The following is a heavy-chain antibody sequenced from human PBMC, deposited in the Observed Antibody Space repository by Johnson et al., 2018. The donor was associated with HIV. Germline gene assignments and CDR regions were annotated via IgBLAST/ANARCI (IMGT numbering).Heavy chain of an antibody. CDR3: AKDGTPVTYCGGDCYRHAFDI. J-gene: IGHJ3*02. Sequence: VQLVESGGGVVQPGGSLRVSCEASGFTFRNVWMSWVRQAPGKGLEWVGRIKSKADGGATDYAAPVKGRFTISRDNSKNTLYLQMNSLRAEDTAVYYCAKDGTPVTYCGGDCYRHAFDIWGQGTMVTVSS. V-gene: IGHV3-15*01. CDR2: IKSKADGGAT. CDR1: GFTFRNVW. D-gene: IGHD2-21*01.